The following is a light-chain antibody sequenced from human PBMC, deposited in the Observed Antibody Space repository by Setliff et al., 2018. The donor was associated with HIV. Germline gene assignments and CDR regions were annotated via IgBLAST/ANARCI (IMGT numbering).Light chain of an antibody. J-gene: IGLJ1*01. Sequence: KRVTISCTGSSSNIGAGYDVHWYQQLPGTAPKLLIYGNNNRPSGVPDRFSGSKSGTSASLAITGLQAEDEADYYCQSYDSSLSALYVFGAGTKVTVL. CDR1: SSNIGAGYD. V-gene: IGLV1-40*01. CDR2: GNN. CDR3: QSYDSSLSALYV.